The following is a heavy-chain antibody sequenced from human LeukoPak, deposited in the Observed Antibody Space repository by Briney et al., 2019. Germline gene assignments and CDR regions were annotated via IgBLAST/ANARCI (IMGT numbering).Heavy chain of an antibody. V-gene: IGHV3-23*01. J-gene: IGHJ5*02. CDR1: GFTFNNYV. CDR3: AKFFSSGQQLLSNWFDP. Sequence: PGGSLRLSCAASGFTFNNYVMNWVRQAPGKGLEWVSTISGSGETTYYAGSVKGQFTISRDNSKNALYLQMNGLRAEDTAIYYCAKFFSSGQQLLSNWFDPWGQGTLVTVSS. D-gene: IGHD4-11*01. CDR2: ISGSGETT.